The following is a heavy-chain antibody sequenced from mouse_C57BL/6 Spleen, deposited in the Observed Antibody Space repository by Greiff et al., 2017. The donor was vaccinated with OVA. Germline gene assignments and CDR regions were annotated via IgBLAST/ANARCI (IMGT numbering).Heavy chain of an antibody. D-gene: IGHD1-1*01. Sequence: QVQLQQSGAELMKPGASVKLSCKATGYTFTGYWIEWVKQRPGHGLEWIGEILPGSGSTNYNEKFKGKATFTADTSSNTAYMPLGSLTTEYSAIYYCAISNLPSYYGSSYGYFDVWGTGTTVTVSS. V-gene: IGHV1-9*01. J-gene: IGHJ1*03. CDR1: GYTFTGYW. CDR2: ILPGSGST. CDR3: AISNLPSYYGSSYGYFDV.